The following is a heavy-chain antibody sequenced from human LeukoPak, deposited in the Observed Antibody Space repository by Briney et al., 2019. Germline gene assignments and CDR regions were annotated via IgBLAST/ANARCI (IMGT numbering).Heavy chain of an antibody. CDR2: IIPILGIA. V-gene: IGHV1-69*02. J-gene: IGHJ6*03. CDR1: GGTFSSYT. CDR3: ASSDSSSWGYYYYMDV. D-gene: IGHD6-13*01. Sequence: GSSVKVSCKASGGTFSSYTISWVRQAPGQGLEWMGRIIPILGIANYAQKLQGRVTMTTDTSTSTAYMELRSLRSDDTAVYYCASSDSSSWGYYYYMDVWGKGTTVTVSS.